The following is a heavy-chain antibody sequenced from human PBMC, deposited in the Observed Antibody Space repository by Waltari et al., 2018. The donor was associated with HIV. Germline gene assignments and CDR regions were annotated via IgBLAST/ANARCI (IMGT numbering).Heavy chain of an antibody. J-gene: IGHJ6*02. CDR2: IYYSGST. D-gene: IGHD1-26*01. V-gene: IGHV4-39*02. Sequence: QLQLQESGPGLVKPSETLSLTCTVPGGSISSRSYYWGWIRQPPGKGLEWIGSIYYSGSTYYNPSLKSRVTISVDTSKNQFSLKLSSVTAADTAVYYCARENSGSRYYGMDVWGQGTTVTVSS. CDR3: ARENSGSRYYGMDV. CDR1: GGSISSRSYY.